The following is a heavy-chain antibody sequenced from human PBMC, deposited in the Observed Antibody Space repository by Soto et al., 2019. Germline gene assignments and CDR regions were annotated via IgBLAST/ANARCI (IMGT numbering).Heavy chain of an antibody. V-gene: IGHV5-10-1*01. Sequence: GESLKISCKGSGYSFTSYWISWVRQMPGKGLEWMGRIDPSDSYTNHSPSFQGHVTISADKSISTAYLQWSSLKASDTAMYYCASEDCSSTSCYGLYGMDVWGQGATVTVSS. CDR2: IDPSDSYT. CDR1: GYSFTSYW. D-gene: IGHD2-2*01. J-gene: IGHJ6*02. CDR3: ASEDCSSTSCYGLYGMDV.